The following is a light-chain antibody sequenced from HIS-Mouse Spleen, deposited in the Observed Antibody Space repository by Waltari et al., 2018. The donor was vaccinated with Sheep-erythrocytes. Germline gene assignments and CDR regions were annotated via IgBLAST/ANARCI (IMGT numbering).Light chain of an antibody. V-gene: IGLV2-23*01. CDR3: CSYAGSSTVV. Sequence: GQSITISCTGTSSDVGSYNLVSWYQQHPGKAPKLMIYEGSKRPSGVSNRFSGSKCGNTASLTISGLQAEDEADYYCCSYAGSSTVVFGGGTKLTVL. CDR2: EGS. J-gene: IGLJ2*01. CDR1: SSDVGSYNL.